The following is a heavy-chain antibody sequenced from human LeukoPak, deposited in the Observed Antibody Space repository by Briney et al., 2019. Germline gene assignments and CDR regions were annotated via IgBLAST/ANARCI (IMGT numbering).Heavy chain of an antibody. D-gene: IGHD2-15*01. CDR1: GFTFSSYS. CDR3: AREVVAASFDY. Sequence: PGGSLRLSCAASGFTFSSYSMNWVRQAPGKGLEWVSSISSSSSYIYYTDSVKGRFTISRDNAKKSLYLQMNSLRAEDTAVYYCAREVVAASFDYWGQGTLVTVSS. V-gene: IGHV3-21*01. CDR2: ISSSSSYI. J-gene: IGHJ4*02.